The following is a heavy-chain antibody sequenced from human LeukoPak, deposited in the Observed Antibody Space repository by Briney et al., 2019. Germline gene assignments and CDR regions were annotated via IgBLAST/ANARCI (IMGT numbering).Heavy chain of an antibody. Sequence: GGSLRLSCAASGFTFRNYVIHWVRQAPGKGLEWVAVTSSDLNVKLYADSVKGRFTISRDNSKNTLYLQMNSLRAEDTAVYYCAKDLLVEMATITDAFDIWGQGTMVTVSS. J-gene: IGHJ3*02. CDR2: TSSDLNVK. D-gene: IGHD5-24*01. CDR1: GFTFRNYV. V-gene: IGHV3-30*18. CDR3: AKDLLVEMATITDAFDI.